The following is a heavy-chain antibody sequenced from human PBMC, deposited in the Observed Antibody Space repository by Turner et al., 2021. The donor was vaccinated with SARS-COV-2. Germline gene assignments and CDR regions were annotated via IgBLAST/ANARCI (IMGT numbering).Heavy chain of an antibody. CDR1: GFTSSSYG. V-gene: IGHV3-30*18. J-gene: IGHJ4*02. CDR3: AKGPWYYYDSSGLPYYFDY. CDR2: ISYDGSNK. Sequence: QVQLVESGGGVVQPGRSLRLSWAASGFTSSSYGMHWVRQAPGKGLEWVAVISYDGSNKYYADSVKGRFTISRDNSKNTLYLQMNSLRAEDTAVYYCAKGPWYYYDSSGLPYYFDYWGQGTLVTVSS. D-gene: IGHD3-22*01.